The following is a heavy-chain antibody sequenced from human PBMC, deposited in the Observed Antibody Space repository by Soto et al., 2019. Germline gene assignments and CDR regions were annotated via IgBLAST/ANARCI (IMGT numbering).Heavy chain of an antibody. J-gene: IGHJ6*01. CDR3: ARSEERYNDVWAGMDLYYYYFVMDT. CDR1: GYKFSSYA. CDR2: INVGNGNT. V-gene: IGHV1-3*01. Sequence: ASVKVSCKASGYKFSSYAIHWVRQAPGQRLEWMGWINVGNGNTKYSQKFHDRVTIIRDTSADTAYMEVSSLRSEDTAVYYCARSEERYNDVWAGMDLYYYYFVMDTWGQGT. D-gene: IGHD1-20*01.